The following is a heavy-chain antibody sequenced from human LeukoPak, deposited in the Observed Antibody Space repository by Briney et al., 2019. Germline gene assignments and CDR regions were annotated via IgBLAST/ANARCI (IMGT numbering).Heavy chain of an antibody. CDR3: AKVCVGAGTDYWYFDL. J-gene: IGHJ2*01. Sequence: GGSPRPSPVASRLTFCGVGTYSGRQAPGKGLERVAVVSYDGRYRYYADSVKGRFTISRDNSKNTLYLQMDSLRAEDTAVYYCAKVCVGAGTDYWYFDLWGRGTLVTVSS. V-gene: IGHV3-30*18. CDR1: RLTFCGVG. CDR2: VSYDGRYR. D-gene: IGHD6-19*01.